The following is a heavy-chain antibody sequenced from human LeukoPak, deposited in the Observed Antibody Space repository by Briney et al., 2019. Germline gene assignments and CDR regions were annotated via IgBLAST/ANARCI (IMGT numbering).Heavy chain of an antibody. CDR3: ARGVTQWAS. CDR2: ISSSGNTI. V-gene: IGHV3-48*03. CDR1: GFTFSSYD. J-gene: IGHJ5*02. D-gene: IGHD2-21*02. Sequence: PGGSLRLSCAASGFTFSSYDMNWVRQAPGKGLEWVSYISSSGNTIYYADSVKGRFTISRDNAKNSLYLQMNTLRAEDTAVYYCARGVTQWASWGQGTLVTVSS.